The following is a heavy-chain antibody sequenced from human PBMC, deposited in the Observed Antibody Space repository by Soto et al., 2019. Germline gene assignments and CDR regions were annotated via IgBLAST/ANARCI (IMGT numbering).Heavy chain of an antibody. D-gene: IGHD6-13*01. CDR2: IDWDDDK. V-gene: IGHV2-70*11. J-gene: IGHJ6*02. CDR1: GGSISNYC. CDR3: ARTGIAAAGTDYYGMDV. Sequence: TLSLTCTVSGGSISNYCWSWIRQPPGKALEWLARIDWDDDKYYSTSLKTRLTISKDTSKNQVVLTMTNMDPVDTATYYCARTGIAAAGTDYYGMDVWGQGTTVTVSS.